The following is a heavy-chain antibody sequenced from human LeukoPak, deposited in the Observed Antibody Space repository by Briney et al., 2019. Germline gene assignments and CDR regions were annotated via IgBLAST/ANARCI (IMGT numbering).Heavy chain of an antibody. CDR3: ARGRIAVAGTRFVHLFDP. D-gene: IGHD6-19*01. CDR2: INHSGST. J-gene: IGHJ5*02. V-gene: IGHV4-34*01. CDR1: GGSFSGYY. Sequence: SEPLSLPCAVYGGSFSGYYWSWIRQPPGKGLEWIGEINHSGSTNYNPSLKSRVTISVDTSKNQFSLKQSSVTAADTAVYFCARGRIAVAGTRFVHLFDPWGQGTLVTVSS.